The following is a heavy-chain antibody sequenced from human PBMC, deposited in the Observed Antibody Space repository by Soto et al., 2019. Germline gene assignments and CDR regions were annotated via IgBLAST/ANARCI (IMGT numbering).Heavy chain of an antibody. CDR2: MNPNSGNT. J-gene: IGHJ6*02. Sequence: QVQLVQSGAEVKKPGASVKVSCKASGYTFTSYDINWVRQATGQGLEWMGWMNPNSGNTGYAQKFQGRVTMTRNTSISSAYMALSSLISEDTAVYYCARRVYSSSWYYYYYYGMDVWGQGTTVTVSS. V-gene: IGHV1-8*01. CDR1: GYTFTSYD. CDR3: ARRVYSSSWYYYYYYGMDV. D-gene: IGHD6-13*01.